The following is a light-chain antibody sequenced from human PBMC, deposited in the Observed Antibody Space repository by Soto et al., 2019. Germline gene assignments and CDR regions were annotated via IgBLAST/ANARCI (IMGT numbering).Light chain of an antibody. V-gene: IGLV2-14*01. CDR1: SSDVGGYDY. CDR2: EVT. J-gene: IGLJ1*01. CDR3: SSHTSVSTRV. Sequence: QSVLTQPASVSGSPGQSIAISCTGTSSDVGGYDYVSWYQQQPDKAPKLMIYEVTKRPSGVSNRFSGSKSGNTASLTISGLQSEDEADYYCSSHTSVSTRVFGTGTNVTVL.